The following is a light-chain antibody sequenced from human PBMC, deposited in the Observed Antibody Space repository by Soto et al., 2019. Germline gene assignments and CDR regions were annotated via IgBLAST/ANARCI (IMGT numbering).Light chain of an antibody. CDR2: GIS. CDR3: QQHGQWLIT. CDR1: QSVNSNY. J-gene: IGKJ5*01. Sequence: EIVVTQSPATLSVSPEERATLSCRASQSVNSNYLAWYQQKPGQAPRLLIYGISKRATDIPDRFSGSGSGTEFTLTISSLQPEDFATYYCQQHGQWLITFGQGTRLEIK. V-gene: IGKV3-20*01.